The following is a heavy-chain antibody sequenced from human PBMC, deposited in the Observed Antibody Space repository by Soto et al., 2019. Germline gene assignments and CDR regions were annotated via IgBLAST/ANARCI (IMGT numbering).Heavy chain of an antibody. CDR2: IPYDGSNK. Sequence: GGSLRLSCAASGFTFSSYAMHWVRQAPGKGLEWVAVIPYDGSNKYYADSVKGRFTISRDNSKNTLYLQMNSLRAEDTAVYYCARDDCSGGSCYPDYYYYYGMDVWGQGTTATVSS. J-gene: IGHJ6*02. CDR1: GFTFSSYA. V-gene: IGHV3-30-3*01. D-gene: IGHD2-15*01. CDR3: ARDDCSGGSCYPDYYYYYGMDV.